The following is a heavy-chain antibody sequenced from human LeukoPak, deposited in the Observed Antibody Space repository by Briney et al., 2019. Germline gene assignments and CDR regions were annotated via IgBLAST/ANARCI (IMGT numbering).Heavy chain of an antibody. V-gene: IGHV3-30*18. CDR1: GXTFTSYG. D-gene: IGHD1-20*01. J-gene: IGHJ4*02. CDR3: AKDRGSGYNWNDVLDY. Sequence: QPGRSLRLSCAASGXTFTSYGMHWVRQAPGKGLEWVAVISYDVSDKYYVDSVKGRFTISRDTSKNTLYLQMNSLRAEDTAVYYCAKDRGSGYNWNDVLDYWGQGTLVTVSS. CDR2: ISYDVSDK.